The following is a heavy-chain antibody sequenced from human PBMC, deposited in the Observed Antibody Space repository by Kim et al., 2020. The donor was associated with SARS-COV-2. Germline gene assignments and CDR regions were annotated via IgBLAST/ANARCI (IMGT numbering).Heavy chain of an antibody. Sequence: KFQGQVTITRETSANTAYMELSSLRSEDTAVYYCARSYGDPDYYYYGMDVWGQGTTVTVSS. CDR3: ARSYGDPDYYYYGMDV. J-gene: IGHJ6*02. V-gene: IGHV1-3*01. D-gene: IGHD4-17*01.